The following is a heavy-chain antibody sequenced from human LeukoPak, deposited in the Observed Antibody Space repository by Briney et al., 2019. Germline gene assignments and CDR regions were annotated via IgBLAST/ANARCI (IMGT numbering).Heavy chain of an antibody. CDR2: INHSGST. J-gene: IGHJ5*02. V-gene: IGHV4-34*01. D-gene: IGHD2-2*01. Sequence: SETLSLTCAVYGGSFSGYYWSWIRQPPGKGLEWIGEINHSGSTNYNPSLKSRVTISVDTSKNQFSLKLSSVTAADTAVYYCARDVPYCRSTSCYAGWFDPWGQGTLVTVSS. CDR3: ARDVPYCRSTSCYAGWFDP. CDR1: GGSFSGYY.